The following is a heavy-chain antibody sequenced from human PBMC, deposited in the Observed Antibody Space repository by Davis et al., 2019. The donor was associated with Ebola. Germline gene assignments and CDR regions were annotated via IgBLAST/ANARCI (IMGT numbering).Heavy chain of an antibody. Sequence: AASVKVSCKASAGTFSSYAISWVRQAPGQGLEWMGIINPSGGCTSYAQKFQGRVTMTRDTSTSTVYMELSSLRSEDTAVYYCARAAPHRGGWYADGMDVWGQGTTVTVSS. CDR2: INPSGGCT. J-gene: IGHJ6*02. V-gene: IGHV1-46*01. CDR1: AGTFSSYA. CDR3: ARAAPHRGGWYADGMDV. D-gene: IGHD6-19*01.